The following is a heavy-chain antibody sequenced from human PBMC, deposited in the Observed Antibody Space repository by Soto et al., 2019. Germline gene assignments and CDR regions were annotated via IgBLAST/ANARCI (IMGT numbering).Heavy chain of an antibody. D-gene: IGHD4-17*01. CDR3: ARTTVTTSGAEINDY. CDR1: GGSISSGDYY. J-gene: IGHJ4*02. CDR2: IYYSGST. Sequence: QVQLQESGPGLVKPSQTLSLTCTVSGGSISSGDYYWSWIRQPPGKGLEWIGYIYYSGSTYYNPSLKSRVTISVDTSKNRCTLKLSSVTAADTAVYYCARTTVTTSGAEINDYWGQGTLVTVSS. V-gene: IGHV4-30-4*01.